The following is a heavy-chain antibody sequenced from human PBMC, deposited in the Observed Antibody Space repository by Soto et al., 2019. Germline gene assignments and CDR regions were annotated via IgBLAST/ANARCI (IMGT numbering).Heavy chain of an antibody. V-gene: IGHV1-69*08. CDR1: GGTFSSYT. D-gene: IGHD2-15*01. CDR2: IIPILGIA. Sequence: QVQLVQSGAEVKKPGSSVKVSCKASGGTFSSYTISWVRQAPGQGLEWMGRIIPILGIANYAQKFQGRVTITADKSTSTAYMELSSLRSEDTAVYYCAREGYCSGGSCYSRSFDIWGQGTMVTVSS. CDR3: AREGYCSGGSCYSRSFDI. J-gene: IGHJ3*02.